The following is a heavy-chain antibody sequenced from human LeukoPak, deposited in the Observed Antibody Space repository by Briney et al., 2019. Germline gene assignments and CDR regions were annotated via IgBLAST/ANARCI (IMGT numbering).Heavy chain of an antibody. V-gene: IGHV3-74*01. D-gene: IGHD3-10*01. CDR3: ARVYYYGSGSYTYFDY. CDR2: INSDGSYT. J-gene: IGHJ4*02. CDR1: GFTLSSYW. Sequence: GGSLRLSCAASGFTLSSYWMHWVRQAPGKGLVWVSRINSDGSYTTYADSVKGRFTISRDNAKNTLYLQMNSLRVEDTAVYYCARVYYYGSGSYTYFDYWGQGTHVTVSS.